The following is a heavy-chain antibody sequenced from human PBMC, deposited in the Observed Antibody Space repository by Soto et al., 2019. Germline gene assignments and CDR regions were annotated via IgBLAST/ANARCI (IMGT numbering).Heavy chain of an antibody. D-gene: IGHD2-2*02. CDR2: IWYDGINK. V-gene: IGHV3-30*18. J-gene: IGHJ4*02. CDR3: AKDALYFGTG. Sequence: QVQLVESGGGVVQPGRSLRLSCAASGFTFSTYGMHWVRQAPGKGLEWVAVIWYDGINKYYADSVKGRFTISRDNSKNTVYLQMDSLSPEDTAVYYCAKDALYFGTGWGQGTLVTVSS. CDR1: GFTFSTYG.